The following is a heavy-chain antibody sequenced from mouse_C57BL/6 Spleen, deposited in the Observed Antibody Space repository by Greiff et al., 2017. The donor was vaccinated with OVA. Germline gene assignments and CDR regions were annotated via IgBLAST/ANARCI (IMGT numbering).Heavy chain of an antibody. CDR1: GFTFSSYG. Sequence: EVQLVESGGDLVKPGGSLKLSCAASGFTFSSYGMSWVRQTPDKRLEWVATISSGGSYTYYPDSVKGRFTISRDNAKNTLYLQMSSLKSEDTAMYFCARRSGSGYWYFDVWGTGTTVTVSS. V-gene: IGHV5-6*01. J-gene: IGHJ1*03. CDR2: ISSGGSYT. CDR3: ARRSGSGYWYFDV. D-gene: IGHD1-1*01.